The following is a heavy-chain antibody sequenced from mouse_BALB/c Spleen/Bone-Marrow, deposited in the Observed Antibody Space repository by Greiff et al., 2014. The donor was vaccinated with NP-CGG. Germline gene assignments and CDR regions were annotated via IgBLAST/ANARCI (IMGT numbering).Heavy chain of an antibody. Sequence: VHVKQSGPELVKPGTSMKISCKASGYSFTGYTMNWVKQSHGKNLEWIGLINPYNGGTSYNQKFKGKATLTVDKSSSTAYMELLSLTSEDSAVYYCARGVYYYGSSYPFAYWGQGTLVTVSA. D-gene: IGHD1-1*01. V-gene: IGHV1-18*01. CDR2: INPYNGGT. J-gene: IGHJ3*01. CDR1: GYSFTGYT. CDR3: ARGVYYYGSSYPFAY.